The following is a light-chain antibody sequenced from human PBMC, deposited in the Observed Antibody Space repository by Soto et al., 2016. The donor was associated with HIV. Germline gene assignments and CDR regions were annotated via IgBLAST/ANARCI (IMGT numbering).Light chain of an antibody. V-gene: IGKV1-27*01. Sequence: DIQLTQSPSSLSASIGDRVSITCRASRDISNYLAWYQQKPGEVPKLLIFAAISLQSGVPSRFSGRGSGTQFTLTISSLQPEDIGTYYCQKYNNDLTFGGGTKVEI. CDR1: RDISNY. J-gene: IGKJ4*01. CDR3: QKYNNDLT. CDR2: AAI.